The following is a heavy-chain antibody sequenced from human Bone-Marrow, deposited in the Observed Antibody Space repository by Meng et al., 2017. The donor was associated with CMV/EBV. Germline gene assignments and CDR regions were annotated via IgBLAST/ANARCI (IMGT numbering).Heavy chain of an antibody. CDR1: GFTFDDYA. CDR2: ITWDGGSI. V-gene: IGHV3-43D*03. Sequence: GGSLRLSCAASGFTFDDYAMHWVRQTPGKGLEWVSLITWDGGSIYYADSVKGRFTISRDNSKNTLYLQMSSLRPEDTALYYCAKVTGGCSTTKCPADYYYYGMDVWGQGTTVTVSS. D-gene: IGHD2-15*01. J-gene: IGHJ6*02. CDR3: AKVTGGCSTTKCPADYYYYGMDV.